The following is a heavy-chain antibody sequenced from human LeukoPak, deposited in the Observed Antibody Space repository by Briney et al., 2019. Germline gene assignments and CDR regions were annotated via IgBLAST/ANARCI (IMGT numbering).Heavy chain of an antibody. CDR2: IYYSGST. Sequence: SETLSLTCTVSGGSISSYYWSCIRQPPGKGLEWIGYIYYSGSTNYNPSLKSRVTISVDTSKNQFSLKLSSVTAADTAVYYCASADYGSGSYYWGQGTLVTVSS. V-gene: IGHV4-59*01. J-gene: IGHJ4*02. CDR3: ASADYGSGSYY. D-gene: IGHD3-10*01. CDR1: GGSISSYY.